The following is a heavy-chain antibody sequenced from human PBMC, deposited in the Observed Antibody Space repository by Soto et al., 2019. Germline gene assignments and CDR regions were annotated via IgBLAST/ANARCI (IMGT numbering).Heavy chain of an antibody. CDR1: GFSFSGSA. V-gene: IGHV3-73*01. Sequence: WGSLRLSCAASGFSFSGSAMHLFRHASVKGLEWVSRIRSKTNSYATAYAASVKGRFTISRDDSKNTAYLQMNSLKIDDTAVYYCTASGSDTFVDYWGQGTLVTVSS. D-gene: IGHD5-12*01. J-gene: IGHJ4*02. CDR3: TASGSDTFVDY. CDR2: IRSKTNSYAT.